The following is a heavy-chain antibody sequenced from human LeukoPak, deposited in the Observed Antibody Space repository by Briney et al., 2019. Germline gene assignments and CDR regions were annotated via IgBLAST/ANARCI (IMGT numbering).Heavy chain of an antibody. CDR3: ARGYSSSSFFDY. V-gene: IGHV3-66*01. J-gene: IGHJ4*02. CDR1: GFTVSGNY. Sequence: GGSLRLSCAASGFTVSGNYISWVRQSPGKRLEWVSVIYSGETTYYADSVKGRFTLSRDNFKNTVYLQMNSLRAEDTAVYYCARGYSSSSFFDYWGQGTLVTVSS. D-gene: IGHD6-6*01. CDR2: IYSGETT.